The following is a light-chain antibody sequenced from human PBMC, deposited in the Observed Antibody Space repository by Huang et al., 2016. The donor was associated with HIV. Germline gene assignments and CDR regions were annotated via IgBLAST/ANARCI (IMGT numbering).Light chain of an antibody. J-gene: IGKJ4*01. CDR2: TSS. V-gene: IGKV1-12*01. Sequence: DIQMTQSPSSVSASVGDRVTITCRASQGINNWLAWYQQRPGTAPKLLIYTSSSLQSVVPSRFSGSGSGTEFTLTISSLQPEDFATYFCQQVSSFPLTFGGGTKVEIK. CDR3: QQVSSFPLT. CDR1: QGINNW.